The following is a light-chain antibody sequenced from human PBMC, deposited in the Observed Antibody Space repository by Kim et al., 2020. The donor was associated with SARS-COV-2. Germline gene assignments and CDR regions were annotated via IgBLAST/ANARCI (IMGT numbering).Light chain of an antibody. CDR2: AS. Sequence: DIQMTQSPSSVSASVGDRVTITCRASQDISNFLAWYQQKPGKAPERLIYASTLESVVPSRFSGSGSGTDFTLTISRLQPDDFATYYCQQVYIIPPFTLGGGTKGYIK. V-gene: IGKV1-12*01. CDR1: QDISNF. CDR3: QQVYIIPPFT. J-gene: IGKJ4*01.